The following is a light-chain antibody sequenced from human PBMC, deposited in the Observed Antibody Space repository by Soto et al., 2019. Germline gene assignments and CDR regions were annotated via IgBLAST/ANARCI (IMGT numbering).Light chain of an antibody. V-gene: IGKV3-11*01. CDR2: DAS. Sequence: EIVLTQSPATLSLSPGERATLSCRASQSVSSYLAWYQQKPGQAPRLLIYDASNRATGIPAMFSGSGSGTDFTLTIIRLEPEDFAVYYCQQRSNWPPITFGQGTRLEIK. J-gene: IGKJ5*01. CDR1: QSVSSY. CDR3: QQRSNWPPIT.